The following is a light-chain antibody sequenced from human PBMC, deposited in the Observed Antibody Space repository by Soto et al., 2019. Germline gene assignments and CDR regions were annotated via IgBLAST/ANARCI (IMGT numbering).Light chain of an antibody. J-gene: IGLJ1*01. CDR1: SSNIGSKT. Sequence: QSVLTQAPSASGTPGQRVTISCSGSSSNIGSKTVNWYQQLPGMAPKLLIFNNHQRPSGVPDRFSGSKSGTSASLAISGLQSEDEADYYCAAWDDSLNAGVFGTGTQLTVL. V-gene: IGLV1-44*01. CDR3: AAWDDSLNAGV. CDR2: NNH.